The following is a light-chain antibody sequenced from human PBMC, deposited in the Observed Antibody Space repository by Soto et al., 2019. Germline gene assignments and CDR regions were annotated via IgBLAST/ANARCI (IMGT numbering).Light chain of an antibody. CDR2: GAS. CDR3: QQYGSSPRT. Sequence: EIVLTQSPGTLSLSPGERATLSFRASQSVSSSYLAWYQQKPGQAHRLLIYGASSRATGIPDRFSGSGSGTDFTLTISRLEPEDFAVYYCQQYGSSPRTFGQGTKLEIK. CDR1: QSVSSSY. V-gene: IGKV3-20*01. J-gene: IGKJ2*02.